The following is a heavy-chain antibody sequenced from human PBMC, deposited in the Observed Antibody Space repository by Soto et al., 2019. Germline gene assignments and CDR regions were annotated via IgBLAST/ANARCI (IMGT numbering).Heavy chain of an antibody. CDR1: GDSMSSSSHF. Sequence: QLQLQESGPGVGKPSETLSLTCTVSGDSMSSSSHFWAWIRQPPGKGLEWIGSIYYAGNTYYNPSLQSRVTISVDTSKNQFSLKVTSVTAADTAVFYCARHVGRWHFDSWGQGTLVTVSS. D-gene: IGHD1-26*01. CDR2: IYYAGNT. J-gene: IGHJ4*02. CDR3: ARHVGRWHFDS. V-gene: IGHV4-39*01.